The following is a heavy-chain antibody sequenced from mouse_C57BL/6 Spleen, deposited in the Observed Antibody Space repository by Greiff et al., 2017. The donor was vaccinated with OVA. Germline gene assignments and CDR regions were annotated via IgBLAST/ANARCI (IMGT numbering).Heavy chain of an antibody. V-gene: IGHV1-80*01. CDR3: ARRSSGSFDY. D-gene: IGHD3-2*02. CDR1: GYAFSSYW. CDR2: IYPGDGDT. Sequence: QVHVKQSGAELVKPGASVKISCKASGYAFSSYWMNWVKQRPGKGLEWIGQIYPGDGDTNYNGKFKGKATLTADKSSSTAYMQLSSLTSEDSAVYFCARRSSGSFDYWGQGTTLTVSS. J-gene: IGHJ2*01.